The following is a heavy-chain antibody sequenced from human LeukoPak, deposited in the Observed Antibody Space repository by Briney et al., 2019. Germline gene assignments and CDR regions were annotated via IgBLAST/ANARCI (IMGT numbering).Heavy chain of an antibody. V-gene: IGHV3-23*01. Sequence: GGSLRLSCAASGFTFSNYAMSWVRRAPGKGLEWVSGISSRGGTRYYADSVKGRFTISRDNSKNTLYLQMNSLRAEDTAVYYCTTEGGVRGVFFDYWGQGTLVTVSS. J-gene: IGHJ4*02. CDR2: ISSRGGTR. CDR1: GFTFSNYA. CDR3: TTEGGVRGVFFDY. D-gene: IGHD3-10*01.